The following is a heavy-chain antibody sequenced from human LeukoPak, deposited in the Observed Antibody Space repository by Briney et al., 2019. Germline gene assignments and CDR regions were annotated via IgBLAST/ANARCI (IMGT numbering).Heavy chain of an antibody. Sequence: SETLSLTCTVSGGSISSSSYYWGWIRQPPGKGLEWIGNVYYGGSTSYNPSLSSRVTISVDTSKNQFSLKLSSVTAADTAVYYCARIYSGYFDVYFDYWGQGTLVTVSS. J-gene: IGHJ4*02. CDR1: GGSISSSSYY. D-gene: IGHD5-12*01. CDR2: VYYGGST. CDR3: ARIYSGYFDVYFDY. V-gene: IGHV4-39*07.